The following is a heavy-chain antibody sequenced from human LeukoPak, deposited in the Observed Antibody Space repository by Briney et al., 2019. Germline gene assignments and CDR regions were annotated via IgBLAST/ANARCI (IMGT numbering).Heavy chain of an antibody. CDR3: ARDGNPGTVTCYYYYYYMDV. V-gene: IGHV3-30*01. Sequence: PGRSLRLSCAASGFTFSSYAMHWVRQAPGKGLEWVAVISYDGSNKYYAASVKGRFTISRDNSKNTLYLQMNGLRAEDTAVYYCARDGNPGTVTCYYYYYYMDVWGKGTTVTVA. D-gene: IGHD4-17*01. CDR1: GFTFSSYA. J-gene: IGHJ6*03. CDR2: ISYDGSNK.